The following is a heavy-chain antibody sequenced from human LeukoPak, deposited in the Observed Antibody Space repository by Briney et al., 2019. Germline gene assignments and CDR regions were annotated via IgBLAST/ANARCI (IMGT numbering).Heavy chain of an antibody. D-gene: IGHD1-26*01. Sequence: ASVKVSCTASGYTFTGYYMHWVRQAPGQGLEWMGWINPNSGGTNYAQKFQGRVTMTRDTSISTAYMELSRLRSDDTAVYYCARAFRKWELLGGSYYFDYWGQGTLVTVSS. V-gene: IGHV1-2*02. J-gene: IGHJ4*02. CDR1: GYTFTGYY. CDR3: ARAFRKWELLGGSYYFDY. CDR2: INPNSGGT.